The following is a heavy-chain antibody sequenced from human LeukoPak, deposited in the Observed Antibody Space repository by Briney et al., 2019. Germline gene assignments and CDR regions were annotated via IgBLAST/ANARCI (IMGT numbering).Heavy chain of an antibody. D-gene: IGHD6-19*01. Sequence: GESLKISCKGSGYSLTSYWIGWVRQMPGKGLEWMGIIWPGDSETRYSPSFQGQVTMSVDKSISTAYLQWSSLKASDTAMYFCARQSTSSSGNDCWGQGTLVTVSS. V-gene: IGHV5-51*01. CDR3: ARQSTSSSGNDC. CDR2: IWPGDSET. CDR1: GYSLTSYW. J-gene: IGHJ4*02.